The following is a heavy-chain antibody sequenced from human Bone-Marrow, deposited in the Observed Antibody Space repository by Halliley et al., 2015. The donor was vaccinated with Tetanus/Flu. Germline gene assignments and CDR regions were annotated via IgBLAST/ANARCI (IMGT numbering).Heavy chain of an antibody. D-gene: IGHD5-18*01. CDR3: ATSRSTAMVTPFGY. J-gene: IGHJ4*02. Sequence: WVTTIRGDGNNAYYADSVKGRFTVSRDNSKNTMFLQMDSLKAEDMAMYCCATSRSTAMVTPFGYWDQGTLVTVSS. CDR2: IRGDGNNA. V-gene: IGHV3-23*01.